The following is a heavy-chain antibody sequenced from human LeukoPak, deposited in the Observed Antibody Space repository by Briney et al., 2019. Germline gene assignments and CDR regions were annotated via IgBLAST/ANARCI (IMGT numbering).Heavy chain of an antibody. Sequence: PSETLSLTCTVSGGSISSGNYYWSWIRQPPGKGLEWIGEINHSGSTNYNPSLKSRVTISVDTSKNQFSLKLSSVTAADTAVYYCARGRMIRTMVRASNWFDPWGQGTLVTVSS. CDR2: INHSGST. J-gene: IGHJ5*02. D-gene: IGHD3-10*01. CDR3: ARGRMIRTMVRASNWFDP. CDR1: GGSISSGNYY. V-gene: IGHV4-39*07.